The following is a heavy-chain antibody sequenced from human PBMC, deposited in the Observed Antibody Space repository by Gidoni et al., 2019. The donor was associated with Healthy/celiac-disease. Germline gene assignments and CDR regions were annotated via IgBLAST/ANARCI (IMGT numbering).Heavy chain of an antibody. V-gene: IGHV1-69*06. Sequence: QVQLVQSGAEVKKPGSSVKVSCKASGGTFSSHAISWVRQAPGQGLEWMGGIIPIFGTANYAQKFQGRVTITADKSTSTAYMELSILRSEDTAVYYCARDPAYCGGDCNYFDYWGQGTLVTVSS. D-gene: IGHD2-21*01. J-gene: IGHJ4*02. CDR2: IIPIFGTA. CDR3: ARDPAYCGGDCNYFDY. CDR1: GGTFSSHA.